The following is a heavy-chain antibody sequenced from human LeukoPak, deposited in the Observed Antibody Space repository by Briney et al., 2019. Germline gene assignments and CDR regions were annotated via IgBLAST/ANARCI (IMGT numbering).Heavy chain of an antibody. Sequence: GGSLRLSCAASGFTFSSYAMSWVRQAPGKGLEWVSAISGSGGSTYYADSVKGRFTISRDNSKNTLYLQMNSLRAEDTAVYYCASQGTYYYGSGTNPNDNYWGQGTLVTVSS. J-gene: IGHJ4*02. CDR3: ASQGTYYYGSGTNPNDNY. V-gene: IGHV3-23*01. CDR1: GFTFSSYA. CDR2: ISGSGGST. D-gene: IGHD3-10*01.